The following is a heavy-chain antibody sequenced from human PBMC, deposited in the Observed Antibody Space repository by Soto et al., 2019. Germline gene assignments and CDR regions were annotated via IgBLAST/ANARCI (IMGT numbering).Heavy chain of an antibody. Sequence: SGPTLVNLTQTLTLTCTFSGFSLSTSGMCVSWIRQPPGKALEWLALIDWDDDKYYSTSLKTRLTISKDTSKNQVVLTMTNMDPVDTATYYCARILRRYDFWSGYYSYYYGMDVWGQGTTVTVSS. V-gene: IGHV2-70*01. CDR1: GFSLSTSGMC. D-gene: IGHD3-3*01. CDR3: ARILRRYDFWSGYYSYYYGMDV. CDR2: IDWDDDK. J-gene: IGHJ6*02.